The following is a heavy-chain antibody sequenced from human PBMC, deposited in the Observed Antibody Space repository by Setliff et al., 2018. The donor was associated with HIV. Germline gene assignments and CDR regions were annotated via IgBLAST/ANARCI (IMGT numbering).Heavy chain of an antibody. CDR1: GGSISSGNYY. D-gene: IGHD3-3*01. J-gene: IGHJ5*02. CDR3: ARDLGRITLSGVNEGWFDP. Sequence: ASETLSLTCTVSGGSISSGNYYWSWIRQPPGKGLEWIGDIYYSGNTHFNPSLKSRVTISLDTSKNQVFLKLTSVTAADTAVYYCARDLGRITLSGVNEGWFDPWGQGTLVTVSS. CDR2: IYYSGNT. V-gene: IGHV4-61*01.